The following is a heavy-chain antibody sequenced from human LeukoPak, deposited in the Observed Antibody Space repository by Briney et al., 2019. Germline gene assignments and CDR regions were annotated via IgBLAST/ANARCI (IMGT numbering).Heavy chain of an antibody. Sequence: SGPTLVNPTQTLTLTCTFSGFSLSTSGVGVGWIRQPPGKALEWLALIYWNDDKRYSPSLKSRLTITKDTSKNQVVLTMTNMDPVDTATYYRAHGVVPAAKSLSPWDYYYYYMDVWGKGTTVTVSS. CDR1: GFSLSTSGVG. V-gene: IGHV2-5*01. CDR3: AHGVVPAAKSLSPWDYYYYYMDV. CDR2: IYWNDDK. D-gene: IGHD2-2*01. J-gene: IGHJ6*03.